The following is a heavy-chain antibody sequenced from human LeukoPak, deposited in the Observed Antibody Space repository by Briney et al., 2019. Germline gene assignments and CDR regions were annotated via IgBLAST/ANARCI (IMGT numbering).Heavy chain of an antibody. Sequence: GGSLRLSCAASGFSFSDYYMTWIRQAPGKGLEWVSHISRSSTYTNYADSVKGRVTISRDNAKNTLYLQMNSLRAEDTAVYYCARDDSSWYGHFDYWGQGALVTVSS. J-gene: IGHJ4*02. V-gene: IGHV3-11*06. CDR1: GFSFSDYY. D-gene: IGHD6-13*01. CDR3: ARDDSSWYGHFDY. CDR2: ISRSSTYT.